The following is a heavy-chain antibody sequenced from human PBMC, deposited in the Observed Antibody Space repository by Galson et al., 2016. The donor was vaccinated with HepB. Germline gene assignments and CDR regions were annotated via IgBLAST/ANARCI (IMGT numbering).Heavy chain of an antibody. CDR2: ISSSGSTI. CDR1: GFTFSDYY. D-gene: IGHD2-15*01. Sequence: SLRLSCAASGFTFSDYYMSWIRQALGTVLEWVSYISSSGSTINYADSVKGSFTISRDNAQNSLYLQMNSLRAADTAGYYCARARGGYCSGGSCYSPVDYWGQGTLVTVSS. J-gene: IGHJ4*02. CDR3: ARARGGYCSGGSCYSPVDY. V-gene: IGHV3-11*01.